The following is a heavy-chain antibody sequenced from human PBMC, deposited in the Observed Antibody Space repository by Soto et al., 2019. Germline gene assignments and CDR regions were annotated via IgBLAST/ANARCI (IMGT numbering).Heavy chain of an antibody. CDR3: ARQETYYYDSSGYYGY. J-gene: IGHJ4*02. Sequence: GGSLRLSCAASGFTFSSYSMNWVRQAPGKGLEWVSYISSSSSSTIYYADSVKGRFTISRDNAKNSLYLQMNSLRDEDTAVYYCARQETYYYDSSGYYGYWGQGTLVTVSS. CDR1: GFTFSSYS. V-gene: IGHV3-48*02. CDR2: ISSSSSSTI. D-gene: IGHD3-22*01.